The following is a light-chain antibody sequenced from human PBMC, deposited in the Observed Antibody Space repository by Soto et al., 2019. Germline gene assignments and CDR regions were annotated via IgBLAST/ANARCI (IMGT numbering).Light chain of an antibody. CDR3: QQYNNGPTYT. Sequence: EIVMTQSPATLSVSPGERATLSCRASQSISSSLAWYQQKPGQAPRLLIYGASTRATGIPARFSGSGSGTEFTLTISGLQSEDFAVYYCQQYNNGPTYTFGHGTKLEIK. CDR1: QSISSS. CDR2: GAS. J-gene: IGKJ2*01. V-gene: IGKV3-15*01.